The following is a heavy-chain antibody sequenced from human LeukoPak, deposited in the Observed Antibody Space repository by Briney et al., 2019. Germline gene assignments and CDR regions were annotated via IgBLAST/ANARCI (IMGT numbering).Heavy chain of an antibody. CDR3: ARDSRVTNGDY. D-gene: IGHD3-10*01. V-gene: IGHV1-2*02. CDR2: VNPKNGDT. J-gene: IGHJ4*02. Sequence: ASVKVSCKAAGSTFTGYYMHLVRQAPGQGLELVGLVNPKNGDTKYAQKFQGRVTMTRDTAVSTVYMELSRLRSDDTAVYYCARDSRVTNGDYWGQGTLVTVSS. CDR1: GSTFTGYY.